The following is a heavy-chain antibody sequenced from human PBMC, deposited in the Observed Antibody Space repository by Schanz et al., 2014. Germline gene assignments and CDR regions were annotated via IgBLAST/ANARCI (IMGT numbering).Heavy chain of an antibody. V-gene: IGHV1-2*06. Sequence: QVQLVQSGAELKNPGASVKVSCKASGYSFSAYYIHWMRQAPGQGLEWLGRFTHISQKFQGRVTMTRNTSIPPAYMELTSLTSKYTAAYYCVRELSGGTFDYWGQGALVTVSS. J-gene: IGHJ4*02. CDR3: VRELSGGTFDY. CDR2: FT. D-gene: IGHD1-1*01. CDR1: GYSFSAYY.